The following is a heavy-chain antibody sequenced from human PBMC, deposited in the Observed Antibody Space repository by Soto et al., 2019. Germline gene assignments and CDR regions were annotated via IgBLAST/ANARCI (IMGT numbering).Heavy chain of an antibody. J-gene: IGHJ4*02. CDR1: GGSFSGYY. CDR3: ARGKRKAAAGTFDY. Sequence: SETLSLTCAVYGGSFSGYYWSWIRQPPGKGLEWIGEINHSGSTNYNPSLKSRVTISVDTSKNQFSLKLSSVTAADTAVYYCARGKRKAAAGTFDYWGQGTLVTVSS. V-gene: IGHV4-34*01. D-gene: IGHD6-13*01. CDR2: INHSGST.